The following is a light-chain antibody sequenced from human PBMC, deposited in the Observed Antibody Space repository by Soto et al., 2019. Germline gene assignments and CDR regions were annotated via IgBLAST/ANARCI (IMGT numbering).Light chain of an antibody. Sequence: QSALTQPASVSGSPGQSITTSCTGTNSDVGGYDYVSWYQQYPGKAPKVIIYEVRKRPSGISNRFSGSKSGNMASLTISGLQAVDEADYYCSSYTDSATRVFGTGTKV. CDR2: EVR. V-gene: IGLV2-14*01. CDR3: SSYTDSATRV. CDR1: NSDVGGYDY. J-gene: IGLJ1*01.